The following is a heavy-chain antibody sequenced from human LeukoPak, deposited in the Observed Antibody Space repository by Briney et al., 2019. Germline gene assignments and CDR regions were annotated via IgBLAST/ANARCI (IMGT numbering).Heavy chain of an antibody. Sequence: ASVKVSCKASGYTFTGYYMHWVRQAPGQGLEWMGWINPNSGGTNYAQKFQGRVTMTRDTSISTAYMELSRLRSDDTAVYYCARGVLRFLEWPRNWFDPWGQGTLATVSS. CDR3: ARGVLRFLEWPRNWFDP. CDR1: GYTFTGYY. J-gene: IGHJ5*02. D-gene: IGHD3-3*01. V-gene: IGHV1-2*02. CDR2: INPNSGGT.